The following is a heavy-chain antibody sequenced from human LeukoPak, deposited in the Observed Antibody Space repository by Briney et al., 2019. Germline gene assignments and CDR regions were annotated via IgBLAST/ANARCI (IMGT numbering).Heavy chain of an antibody. D-gene: IGHD3-22*01. CDR1: GFAFSSYS. CDR3: ARDRSPLYYDSSGYDF. J-gene: IGHJ4*02. V-gene: IGHV3-21*01. CDR2: IGTSSSDK. Sequence: GGSLRLSCAASGFAFSSYSMTWVRQAPGKGLEWVSFIGTSSSDKAYADSVKGRFTISRDNAMKSVYLQMNSPRAEDTAVYYCARDRSPLYYDSSGYDFGGQGTLVTVSS.